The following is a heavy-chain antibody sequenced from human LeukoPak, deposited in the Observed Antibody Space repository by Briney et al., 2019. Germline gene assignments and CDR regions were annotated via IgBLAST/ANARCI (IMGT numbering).Heavy chain of an antibody. Sequence: TSETLSLTCTVSGDSISGYYWSWIRQPPGKGLEWIGYIYTSGGTNYIPSLEGRVTISIDTSKNQFSLKLSSVTAADSAVYYCARLTRLSTSPDRYYLDYWGQGTLVTVSS. V-gene: IGHV4-4*09. D-gene: IGHD6-6*01. CDR1: GDSISGYY. CDR2: IYTSGGT. J-gene: IGHJ4*02. CDR3: ARLTRLSTSPDRYYLDY.